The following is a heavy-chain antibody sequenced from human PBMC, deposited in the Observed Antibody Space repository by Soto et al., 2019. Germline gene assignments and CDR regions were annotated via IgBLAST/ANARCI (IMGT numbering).Heavy chain of an antibody. D-gene: IGHD4-4*01. CDR3: ARGYSHYAH. Sequence: SETLSLTCTVSGGSVSRDSNFWSWIRQPPGKGLEWTGYIYYSGPTRYNPSLGSRVTISIDSSKNQVSLNLTSVTAADTAVYYCARGYSHYAHWGRGTLVTVSS. V-gene: IGHV4-61*01. J-gene: IGHJ4*02. CDR2: IYYSGPT. CDR1: GGSVSRDSNF.